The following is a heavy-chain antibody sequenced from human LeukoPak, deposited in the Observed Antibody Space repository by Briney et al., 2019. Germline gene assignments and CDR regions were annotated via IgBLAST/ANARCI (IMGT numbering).Heavy chain of an antibody. Sequence: GASVKVSCKASGGTFSSYAISWVRQAPGQGLEWMGGIIPIFGTANYAQKFQGRVTITADKSTSTAYMELSSLRSEDTAVYYCERDLRIGEDNYYYGMDVWGKGTTVTVSS. CDR3: ERDLRIGEDNYYYGMDV. V-gene: IGHV1-69*06. CDR1: GGTFSSYA. CDR2: IIPIFGTA. D-gene: IGHD3-10*01. J-gene: IGHJ6*04.